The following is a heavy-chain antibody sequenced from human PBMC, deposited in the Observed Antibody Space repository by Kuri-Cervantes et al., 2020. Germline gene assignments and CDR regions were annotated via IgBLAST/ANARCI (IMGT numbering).Heavy chain of an antibody. J-gene: IGHJ4*02. V-gene: IGHV3-33*01. CDR3: ARSIVATTCGFDY. D-gene: IGHD5-12*01. CDR1: GFTFSSYG. Sequence: GGSLRLSCAASGFTFSSYGMHWVRQAPGKGLEWVAVIWYDGSNKYYADSVKGRFTISRDNAKNSLYLQMNSLRDEDTAVYYCARSIVATTCGFDYWGQGTLVTVSS. CDR2: IWYDGSNK.